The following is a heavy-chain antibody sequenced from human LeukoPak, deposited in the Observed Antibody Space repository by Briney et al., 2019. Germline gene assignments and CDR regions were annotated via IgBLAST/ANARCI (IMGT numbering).Heavy chain of an antibody. D-gene: IGHD3-22*01. V-gene: IGHV1-3*01. CDR3: ARDVRPSSGYIDY. CDR2: INAGNGNT. CDR1: GYTFTSYA. J-gene: IGHJ4*02. Sequence: ASVKVSCKASGYTFTSYAMHWVRQAPGQRLEWMEWINAGNGNTKYSQKFQGRVTITRDTSASTAYMELSSLRSEDTAVYYCARDVRPSSGYIDYWGQGTLVTVSS.